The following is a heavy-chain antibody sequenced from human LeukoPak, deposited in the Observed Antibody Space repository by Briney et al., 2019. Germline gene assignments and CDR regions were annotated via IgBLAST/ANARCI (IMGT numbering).Heavy chain of an antibody. CDR3: ARNLWFGESSDAFDM. D-gene: IGHD3-10*01. CDR1: GYTFTSYY. CDR2: INPKSGGT. Sequence: GASVKVSCKASGYTFTSYYMHWVRQTPGQGLEWMGWINPKSGGTNYAQKFQGRVTMTRDTSISTAYMDMSSLRSDDRAVYYCARNLWFGESSDAFDMWGQGTMVTVSS. V-gene: IGHV1-2*02. J-gene: IGHJ3*02.